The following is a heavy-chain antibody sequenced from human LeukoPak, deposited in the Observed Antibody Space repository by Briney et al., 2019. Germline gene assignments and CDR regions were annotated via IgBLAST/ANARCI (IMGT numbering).Heavy chain of an antibody. V-gene: IGHV3-9*01. D-gene: IGHD6-13*01. CDR1: GSTFDDYA. CDR2: ILRNSGSI. CDR3: VKDGGRDTAAAYY. J-gene: IGHJ4*02. Sequence: PGGSLSLSCPASGSTFDDYAMHWVRQAPGKGLEWVSGILRNSGSIGYADSVKGRFTISRDDAKNSLYLQMNSLRAEDTGLYYCVKDGGRDTAAAYYWGQGTLVSVSS.